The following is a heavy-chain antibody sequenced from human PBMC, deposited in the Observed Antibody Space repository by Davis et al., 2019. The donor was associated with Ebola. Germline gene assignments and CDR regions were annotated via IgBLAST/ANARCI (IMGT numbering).Heavy chain of an antibody. CDR3: AQRRYLGELSLFWFDP. CDR2: ISAYNGNT. Sequence: ASVKVSCKASGYTFTSYGISWVRQAPGQGLEWMGWISAYNGNTNYAQKLQGRVTMTTDTSTSTAYMELSSLRSEDTAVYYCAQRRYLGELSLFWFDPWGQGTLVTVSS. V-gene: IGHV1-18*01. J-gene: IGHJ5*02. D-gene: IGHD3-16*02. CDR1: GYTFTSYG.